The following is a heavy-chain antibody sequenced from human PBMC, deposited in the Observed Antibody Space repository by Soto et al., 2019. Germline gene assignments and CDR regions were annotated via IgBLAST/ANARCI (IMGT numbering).Heavy chain of an antibody. Sequence: ESGGGLIQPGGSLRLSCAASGFTVSSNYMSWVRQAPGKGLEWVSVIYSGGSTYYADSVKGRFTISRDNSKNTLYLQMNSRRAEDTAVYYCARDRVESGYPEYFQHWGQGTLVTVSS. CDR2: IYSGGST. V-gene: IGHV3-53*01. CDR1: GFTVSSNY. D-gene: IGHD3-22*01. J-gene: IGHJ1*01. CDR3: ARDRVESGYPEYFQH.